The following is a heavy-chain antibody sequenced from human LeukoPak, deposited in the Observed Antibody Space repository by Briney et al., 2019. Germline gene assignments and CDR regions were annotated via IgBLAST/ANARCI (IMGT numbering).Heavy chain of an antibody. J-gene: IGHJ4*02. Sequence: GGSLRLSCAASGFTFSSYSMNWVRQAPGKGLEWVSYISSSSSTIYYADSVKGRFTISRDNAKNSLYLQRNSLRAEDTAVYYCAREDQRYDFWSGYYDFDYWGQGTLVTVSS. V-gene: IGHV3-48*01. CDR1: GFTFSSYS. CDR2: ISSSSSTI. D-gene: IGHD3-3*01. CDR3: AREDQRYDFWSGYYDFDY.